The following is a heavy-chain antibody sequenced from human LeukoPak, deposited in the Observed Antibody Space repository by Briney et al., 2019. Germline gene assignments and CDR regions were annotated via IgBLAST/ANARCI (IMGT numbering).Heavy chain of an antibody. V-gene: IGHV3-7*01. J-gene: IGHJ6*03. Sequence: GGSLRLSCAASGFTFSRYWMSWVRQTPGKGLEWVANINQAGSSKYYLDSVKGRFTISRDNAKNSVYLQMNSLRGEDTAVYYCARGSNHYMDVWGKGTTVSVSS. CDR3: ARGSNHYMDV. CDR2: INQAGSSK. CDR1: GFTFSRYW.